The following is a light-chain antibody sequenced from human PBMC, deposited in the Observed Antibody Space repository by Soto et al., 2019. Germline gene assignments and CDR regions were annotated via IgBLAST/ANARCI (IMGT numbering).Light chain of an antibody. J-gene: IGKJ4*01. CDR3: QQYGSSAT. Sequence: EVVLTQSPGTLSLSPGERATLSCRASQSVSSNYLAWYQQRPGQAPRLLIYDASSRAAGIPDRFSGSGSGTDFTLTISRLEPEDSAFYYCQQYGSSATFGGGAKVE. CDR2: DAS. V-gene: IGKV3-20*01. CDR1: QSVSSNY.